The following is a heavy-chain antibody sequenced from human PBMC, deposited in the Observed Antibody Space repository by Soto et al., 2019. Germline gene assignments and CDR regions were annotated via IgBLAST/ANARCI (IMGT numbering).Heavy chain of an antibody. J-gene: IGHJ5*02. V-gene: IGHV4-59*01. CDR1: GGSISTYY. CDR2: IYYNENV. D-gene: IGHD5-18*01. Sequence: SETLSLTCTVSGGSISTYYWSWIRQPPGKGLEWIGYIYYNENVNYNPSLKSRVTISVDTSKNQFSLKLSSVTAADKAVYYCARDLRHSYGKWFDPWGKGPLVTVSS. CDR3: ARDLRHSYGKWFDP.